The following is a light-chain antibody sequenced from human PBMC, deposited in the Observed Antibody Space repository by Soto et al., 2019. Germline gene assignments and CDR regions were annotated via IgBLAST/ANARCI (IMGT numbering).Light chain of an antibody. CDR2: LGS. Sequence: DIVMTQSPLSLPVTPGEPASISCRSSQSLLHSNGYNCLDWYLQKPGQSPQLLIYLGSNRASGVPDRCSGSGSGTDFTLKISRVEAEDVGVYYCMHALQLPLTFGQGTKLEIK. V-gene: IGKV2-28*01. CDR1: QSLLHSNGYNC. CDR3: MHALQLPLT. J-gene: IGKJ2*01.